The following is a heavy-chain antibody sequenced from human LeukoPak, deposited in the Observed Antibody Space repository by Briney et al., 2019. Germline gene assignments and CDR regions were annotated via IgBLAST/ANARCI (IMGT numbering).Heavy chain of an antibody. CDR1: GYSFILYG. V-gene: IGHV1-18*01. CDR2: ISTSTGDT. CDR3: ARVHCSGGSCYPQTGY. D-gene: IGHD2-15*01. J-gene: IGHJ4*02. Sequence: ASVKVSCKTSGYSFILYGISWVRQAPGQGPEWMGWISTSTGDTKYTQKFQGRVTLTTDTSTSTAYMELRSLRSDDTAVYYCARVHCSGGSCYPQTGYWGQGTLVTVSS.